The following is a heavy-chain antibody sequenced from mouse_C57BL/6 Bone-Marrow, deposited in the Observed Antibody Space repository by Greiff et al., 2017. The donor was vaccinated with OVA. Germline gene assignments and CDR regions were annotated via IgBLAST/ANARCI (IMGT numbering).Heavy chain of an antibody. Sequence: ESGPGLVKPSQSLSLTCSVTGYSITSGYYWNWIRQFPGNKLEWMGYISYDGSNNYNPSLKNRISITRDTSKNQFFLKLNSVTTEDTATYYCARAPLYSWFAYWGQGTLVTVSA. V-gene: IGHV3-6*01. CDR1: GYSITSGYY. CDR2: ISYDGSN. CDR3: ARAPLYSWFAY. D-gene: IGHD1-1*01. J-gene: IGHJ3*01.